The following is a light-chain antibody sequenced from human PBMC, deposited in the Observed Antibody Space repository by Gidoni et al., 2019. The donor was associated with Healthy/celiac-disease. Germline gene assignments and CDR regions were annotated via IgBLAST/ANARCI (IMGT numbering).Light chain of an antibody. CDR3: QQYYSTPYT. CDR1: QSISSY. V-gene: IGKV1-39*01. Sequence: IQMNQSPSSLSASLGDKVTMTCRASQSISSYLNWYQQKPGKAPKLLIYAASSLESGVPSRFSGSGSGTDFTLTISSLQAEDVATYYCQQYYSTPYTFGEGTKVEIK. CDR2: AAS. J-gene: IGKJ2*01.